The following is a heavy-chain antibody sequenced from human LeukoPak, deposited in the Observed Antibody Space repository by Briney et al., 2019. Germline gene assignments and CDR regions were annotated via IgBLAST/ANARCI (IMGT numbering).Heavy chain of an antibody. CDR2: MNPNSGNT. CDR1: GYTCTSYD. Sequence: ASVKVSGKASGYTCTSYDINWVRQATGQGLEWMGWMNPNSGNTGYAQKFQGRVTMTRNTSISTAYMELSSLRSEDTAVYYCARAGGYCGRISCPYYFDYWGQGSLVAVSS. CDR3: ARAGGYCGRISCPYYFDY. J-gene: IGHJ4*02. D-gene: IGHD2-15*01. V-gene: IGHV1-8*01.